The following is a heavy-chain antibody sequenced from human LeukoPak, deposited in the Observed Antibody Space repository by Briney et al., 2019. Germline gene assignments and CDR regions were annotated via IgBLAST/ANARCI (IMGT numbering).Heavy chain of an antibody. CDR1: GCSISSYY. D-gene: IGHD6-19*01. V-gene: IGHV4-4*07. J-gene: IGHJ3*02. CDR2: IYTSGST. Sequence: SETLSLTCTASGCSISSYYWSWIRQPAGKGLEWIGRIYTSGSTNYNPSLKSRVTMSVDTSKNQFSLKLSSVTAADTAVYYCARDLYKQWLVDLPNDAFDIWGQGTMVTVSS. CDR3: ARDLYKQWLVDLPNDAFDI.